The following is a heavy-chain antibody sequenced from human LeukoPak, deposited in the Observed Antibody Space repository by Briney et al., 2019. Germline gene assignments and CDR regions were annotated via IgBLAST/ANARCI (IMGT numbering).Heavy chain of an antibody. CDR3: AKAVITNYYGMDV. CDR2: TSDRGDYT. V-gene: IGHV3-23*01. Sequence: GGSLRLSCAASGFTFTSYSMSWVRQAPGKGLEWVSGTSDRGDYTYYADSVKGRFTISRDNSKNTLYLQMNSLRAEDTAVYYCAKAVITNYYGMDVWGQGTTVTVS. J-gene: IGHJ6*02. CDR1: GFTFTSYS. D-gene: IGHD3-22*01.